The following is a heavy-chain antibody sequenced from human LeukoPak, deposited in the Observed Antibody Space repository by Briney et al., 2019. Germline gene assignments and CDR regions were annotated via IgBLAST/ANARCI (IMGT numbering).Heavy chain of an antibody. D-gene: IGHD6-19*01. V-gene: IGHV3-64D*06. J-gene: IGHJ4*02. CDR2: ISSTGGST. CDR3: VKDAMQWPDFYFDY. Sequence: GGSLRLSCSPSGFTFSSYAMHWVRQAPGKGLEYVSAISSTGGSTYYADSVKGRFTISRDNSKNTLYLQMSSLRAEDTAVYYCVKDAMQWPDFYFDYWGQGTLVTVSS. CDR1: GFTFSSYA.